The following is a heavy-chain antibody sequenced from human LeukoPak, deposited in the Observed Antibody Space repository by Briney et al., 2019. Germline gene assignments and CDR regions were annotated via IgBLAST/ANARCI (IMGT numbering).Heavy chain of an antibody. V-gene: IGHV4-4*07. J-gene: IGHJ4*02. CDR3: ARRDISSGWSFDY. CDR2: IHTSGST. CDR1: GGSISNYH. D-gene: IGHD6-19*01. Sequence: SETLSLTCTVSGGSISNYHWSWIRQPAGKGLEGSGQIHTSGSTNYNPPLKSRVTMSIDTTEDQVSLTIRSVTAADTAFYYCARRDISSGWSFDYWGQGTLVTVSS.